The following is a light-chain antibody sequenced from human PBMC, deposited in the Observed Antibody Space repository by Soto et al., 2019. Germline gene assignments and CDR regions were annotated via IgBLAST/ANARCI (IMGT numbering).Light chain of an antibody. CDR2: DAS. CDR3: KKRCTWLT. V-gene: IGKV3-11*01. J-gene: IGKJ4*01. Sequence: EIVLTQSPATLSLSPGERATLSCRASQSVSSYLAWYQQKPGQAPRLLIYDASNRATGIPARFSGSGSGTYFTITILILEPEDFDVYYCKKRCTWLTFGGGTKVEIK. CDR1: QSVSSY.